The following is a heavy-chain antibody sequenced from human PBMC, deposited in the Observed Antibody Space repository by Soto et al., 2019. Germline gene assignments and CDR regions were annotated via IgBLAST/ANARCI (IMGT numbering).Heavy chain of an antibody. V-gene: IGHV4-34*01. Sequence: QVRLQQWGAGLLKPSETLSLTCAVYGGSFSGYYWNWIRQPPGKGLEWIGEIDHSGSTKYNPSLKSRVTISVDTSKNQFSLKVSSVTAADTAVYYCARDLGLRSAGDLYYYYMDVWGKGTTVTVSS. CDR2: IDHSGST. J-gene: IGHJ6*03. CDR3: ARDLGLRSAGDLYYYYMDV. D-gene: IGHD4-17*01. CDR1: GGSFSGYY.